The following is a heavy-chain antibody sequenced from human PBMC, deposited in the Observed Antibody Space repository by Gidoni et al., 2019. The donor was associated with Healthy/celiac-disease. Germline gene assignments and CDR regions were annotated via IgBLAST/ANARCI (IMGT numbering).Heavy chain of an antibody. CDR1: GFTFRSYA. CDR2: ISGSGGST. CDR3: AKPSSPGDYGGPHDY. J-gene: IGHJ4*02. Sequence: EVQLLESGGGLVQPGGSLRLSCPASGFTFRSYAMSWVRQAPGKGLEWVSAISGSGGSTYYADSVKGRFTISRDNSKNTLYLQMNSLRAEDTAVYYCAKPSSPGDYGGPHDYWGQGTLVTVSS. D-gene: IGHD4-17*01. V-gene: IGHV3-23*01.